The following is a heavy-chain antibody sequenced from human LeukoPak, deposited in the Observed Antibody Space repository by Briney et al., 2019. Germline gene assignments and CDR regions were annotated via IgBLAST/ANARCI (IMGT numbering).Heavy chain of an antibody. CDR3: ARDDVDYGDYPDAFDI. V-gene: IGHV1-18*01. Sequence: ASVKVSCTASGYTFTSYGISWVRQAPGQGLEWMGWISAYNGNTNYAQKLQGRVTMTTDTSTSTAYMELRSLRSDDTAVYYCARDDVDYGDYPDAFDIWGQGTMVTVSS. J-gene: IGHJ3*02. CDR2: ISAYNGNT. CDR1: GYTFTSYG. D-gene: IGHD4-17*01.